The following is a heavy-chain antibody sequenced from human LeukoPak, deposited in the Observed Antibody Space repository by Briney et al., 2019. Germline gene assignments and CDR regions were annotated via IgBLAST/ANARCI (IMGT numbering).Heavy chain of an antibody. D-gene: IGHD3-22*01. CDR2: ISGSGGST. Sequence: GGSLRLSCAASGFTFSSYAMSWVRQAPGKGLEWVSAISGSGGSTYYADSVKGRFTISRDNSKNTLYLQMNSLRAEDTAVYYCAKRNGYYDSSDYYYGYWGQGTLVTVSS. J-gene: IGHJ4*02. CDR1: GFTFSSYA. V-gene: IGHV3-23*01. CDR3: AKRNGYYDSSDYYYGY.